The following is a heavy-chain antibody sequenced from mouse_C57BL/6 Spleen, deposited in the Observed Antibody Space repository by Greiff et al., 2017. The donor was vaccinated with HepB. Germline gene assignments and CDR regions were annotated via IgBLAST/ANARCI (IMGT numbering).Heavy chain of an antibody. J-gene: IGHJ1*03. Sequence: QVQLKESGAELVKPGASVKISCKASGYAFSSYWLNWVKQRPGKGLEWIGQIYPGDGDTNYNGKFKGKATLTADKSSSTAYMQLSSLTSEDSAVYFCATITEGNFDVWGTGTTVTVSS. CDR1: GYAFSSYW. CDR2: IYPGDGDT. V-gene: IGHV1-80*01. D-gene: IGHD1-1*01. CDR3: ATITEGNFDV.